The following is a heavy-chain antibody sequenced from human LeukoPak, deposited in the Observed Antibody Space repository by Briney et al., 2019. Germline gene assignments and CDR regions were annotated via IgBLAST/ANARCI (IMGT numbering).Heavy chain of an antibody. CDR2: IYYSGST. CDR1: GGSISSYY. D-gene: IGHD3-10*01. J-gene: IGHJ4*02. CDR3: ARMYRFGELSVDY. Sequence: PSETLSLTCTVSGGSISSYYWSWIRQPPGKGLEWIGYIYYSGSTNYNPSLKSRVTISVDTSKNQFSLKLSSVTAADTAVYYCARMYRFGELSVDYWGQGTLVTVSS. V-gene: IGHV4-59*01.